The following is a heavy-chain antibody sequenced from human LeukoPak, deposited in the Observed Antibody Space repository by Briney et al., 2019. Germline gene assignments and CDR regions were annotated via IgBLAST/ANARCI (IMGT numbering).Heavy chain of an antibody. CDR1: GFTFSSYA. CDR3: AKPKQTTVTTSYYFDY. Sequence: QPGGSLRLSCAASGFTFSSYAMSWVRQAPGKGLEWVSAISGSGGSTYYADSVKGRFTTSRDNSKNTLYLQMNSLRAEDTAVYYCAKPKQTTVTTSYYFDYWGQGTLVTVSS. V-gene: IGHV3-23*01. D-gene: IGHD4-17*01. CDR2: ISGSGGST. J-gene: IGHJ4*02.